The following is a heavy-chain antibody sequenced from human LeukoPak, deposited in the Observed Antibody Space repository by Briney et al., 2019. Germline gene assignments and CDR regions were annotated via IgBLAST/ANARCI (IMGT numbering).Heavy chain of an antibody. Sequence: MSSQTLSLTCTVSGGSISSGSYYWSWFRQPAGKGLEWIGRIYTSGSTNYNPSLKSRVTISVDTSKNQFSLKLSSVTAADTAVYYCARDNCGGDCYRYYYGMDVWGQGTTVTVSS. D-gene: IGHD2-21*02. V-gene: IGHV4-61*02. CDR3: ARDNCGGDCYRYYYGMDV. CDR1: GGSISSGSYY. CDR2: IYTSGST. J-gene: IGHJ6*02.